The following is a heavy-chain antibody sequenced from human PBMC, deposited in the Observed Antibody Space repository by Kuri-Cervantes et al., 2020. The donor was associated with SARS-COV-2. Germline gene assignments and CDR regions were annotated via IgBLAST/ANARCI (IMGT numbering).Heavy chain of an antibody. CDR3: ARGDGMDV. V-gene: IGHV3-74*01. CDR2: IDGDGTSI. Sequence: GESLKISCAASGFTFSAYWKRWVRHAPGKGLVWVSHIDGDGTSIGYADSVKGRFTISRDNAKGTLYLQTNSLRAEDTAMHYCARGDGMDVWGQGTTVTVSS. CDR1: GFTFSAYW. J-gene: IGHJ6*02.